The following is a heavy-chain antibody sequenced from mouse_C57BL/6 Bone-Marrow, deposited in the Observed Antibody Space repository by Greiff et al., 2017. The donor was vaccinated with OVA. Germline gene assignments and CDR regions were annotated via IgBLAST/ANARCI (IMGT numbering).Heavy chain of an antibody. D-gene: IGHD2-3*01. Sequence: VKLMESGAELVKPGASVKMSCKASGYTFTTYPIEWMKQNHGKSLEWIGNFHPYNDDTKYNEKFKGKATLTVEKSSSTVYLERRRLTSDDSAVYYCASYDGLFSYWGQGTLVTVSA. CDR3: ASYDGLFSY. CDR1: GYTFTTYP. V-gene: IGHV1-47*01. J-gene: IGHJ3*01. CDR2: FHPYNDDT.